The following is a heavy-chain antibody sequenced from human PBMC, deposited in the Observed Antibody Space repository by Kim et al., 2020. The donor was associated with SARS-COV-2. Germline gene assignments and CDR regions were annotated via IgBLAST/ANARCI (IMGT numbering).Heavy chain of an antibody. J-gene: IGHJ4*02. CDR3: SRRGTSGYFDY. CDR2: ET. Sequence: ETTYRPSFNGQVNISADNSISTAFLQWSNLKASDTAMYYCSRRGTSGYFDYWGQGTLVTVSS. V-gene: IGHV5-51*01. D-gene: IGHD5-12*01.